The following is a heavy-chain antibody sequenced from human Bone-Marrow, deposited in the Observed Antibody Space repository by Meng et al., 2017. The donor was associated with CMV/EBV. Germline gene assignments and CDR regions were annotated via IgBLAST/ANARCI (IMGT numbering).Heavy chain of an antibody. CDR3: AREDASAFDI. D-gene: IGHD2-2*01. V-gene: IGHV3-30*02. J-gene: IGHJ3*02. CDR1: GFTFSSYS. Sequence: GGSLRLSCAASGFTFSSYSMNWVRQAPGKGLEWVAFIRYAGNNKFYADSVKGRFTISRDNSKNTLYLQMNSLRAEDTAVYYCAREDASAFDIWGQGTMVTVSS. CDR2: IRYAGNNK.